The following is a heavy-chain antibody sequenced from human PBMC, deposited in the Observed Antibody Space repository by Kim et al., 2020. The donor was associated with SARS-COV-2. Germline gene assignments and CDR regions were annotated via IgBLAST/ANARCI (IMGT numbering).Heavy chain of an antibody. CDR3: ARAYSGTYPGMFYYGVDV. V-gene: IGHV3-23*01. J-gene: IGHJ6*02. D-gene: IGHD1-26*01. CDR1: GFMFSNYA. Sequence: GGSLRLSCTTSGFMFSNYAMKWVRQAPGKGLEWVSSSSGSGGSTYYAESVKGRFTISRDNSKNTLYLQMNSLRAEDTAVYYCARAYSGTYPGMFYYGVDVWGQGTTVTVSS. CDR2: SSGSGGST.